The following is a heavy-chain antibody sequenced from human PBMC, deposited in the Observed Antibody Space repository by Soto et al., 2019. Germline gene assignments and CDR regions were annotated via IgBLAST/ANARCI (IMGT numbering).Heavy chain of an antibody. CDR3: ARLPRSGHSPYYFDY. CDR1: GGSISSGGYY. V-gene: IGHV4-31*03. CDR2: IYYSGST. D-gene: IGHD2-21*01. Sequence: PSETLSLTCTVSGGSISSGGYYWSWIRQHPGKGLEWIGYIYYSGSTYYNPSLKSRVTISVDTSKNQFSLKLSSVTAADTAVYYCARLPRSGHSPYYFDYWGQGTLVTVS. J-gene: IGHJ4*02.